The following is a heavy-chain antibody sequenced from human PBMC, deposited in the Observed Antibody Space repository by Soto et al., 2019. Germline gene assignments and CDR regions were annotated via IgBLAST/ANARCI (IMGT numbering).Heavy chain of an antibody. CDR3: AKVALGGDQFDY. CDR2: ISYDGSNK. Sequence: PGGSLRLSCAASGFTFRSYGMHWVRQAPGKGLEWVAVISYDGSNKYYADSVKGRFTISRDNSKNTLYLQMNSLRADDTAVYYCAKVALGGDQFDYWGQGTLVTVSS. J-gene: IGHJ4*02. CDR1: GFTFRSYG. V-gene: IGHV3-30*18. D-gene: IGHD4-17*01.